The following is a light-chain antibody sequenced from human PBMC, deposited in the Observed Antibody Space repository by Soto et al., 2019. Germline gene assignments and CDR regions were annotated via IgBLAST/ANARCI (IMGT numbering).Light chain of an antibody. Sequence: QSVLTQPASVSGSPGQSITISCTGTSSDVGGYEFVSWYQQHPDNAPKLIIYDVSDRPSGESSRFSGSKSANTASLTISGLQAKDEADYYCSSYTSSGTYVSGTGTQLPVL. CDR3: SSYTSSGTYV. CDR2: DVS. J-gene: IGLJ1*01. CDR1: SSDVGGYEF. V-gene: IGLV2-14*01.